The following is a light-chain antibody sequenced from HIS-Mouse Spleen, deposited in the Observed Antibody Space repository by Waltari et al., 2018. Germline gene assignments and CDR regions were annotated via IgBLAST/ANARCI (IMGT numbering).Light chain of an antibody. V-gene: IGKV2-30*02. J-gene: IGKJ4*01. CDR2: KVS. CDR1: QSLVHSDGNTY. CDR3: MQGTHWPPT. Sequence: DVVMTQSPLSLPVTLGQPASISCRSSQSLVHSDGNTYLNWFQQRPEQSPRRLIYKVSNRDSGVPDRFSGSGSGTDFTLKISRVEAEDVGVYYCMQGTHWPPTFGGGTKVEIK.